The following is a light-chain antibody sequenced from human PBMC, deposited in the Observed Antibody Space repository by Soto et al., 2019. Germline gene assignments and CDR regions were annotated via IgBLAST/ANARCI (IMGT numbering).Light chain of an antibody. CDR2: DAS. CDR3: QQYGSSPGA. Sequence: EIVLTQSPATLSLSPGEGATLSCRASHSVGNSLAWYQQIPGQAPRLLIYDASDRATGIPDRFSGSGSGTDFTLTISRLEPEDFAVYYCQQYGSSPGAFGPGTKVNI. J-gene: IGKJ3*01. CDR1: HSVGNS. V-gene: IGKV3-20*01.